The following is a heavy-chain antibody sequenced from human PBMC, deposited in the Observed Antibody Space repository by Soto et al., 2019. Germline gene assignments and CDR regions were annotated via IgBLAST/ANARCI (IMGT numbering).Heavy chain of an antibody. V-gene: IGHV5-51*01. J-gene: IGHJ6*02. CDR3: ARLLQYRSSTSCYTGYGMDV. D-gene: IGHD2-2*02. CDR1: GYSFTSYW. Sequence: GESLKISCKGSGYSFTSYWIGWVRQMPGKGLEWMGIIYPGDSDTRYSPSFQGQVTISADKSISTAYLQWSSLKASDTAMYYCARLLQYRSSTSCYTGYGMDVWGQGTTVTVSS. CDR2: IYPGDSDT.